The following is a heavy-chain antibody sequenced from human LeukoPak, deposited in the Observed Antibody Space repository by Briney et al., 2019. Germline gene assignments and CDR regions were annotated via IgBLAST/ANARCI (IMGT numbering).Heavy chain of an antibody. Sequence: HPGGSLRLSCAASGFTFSNYGMHWVRQAPGKGLEWVAVIWYDGTDQYYADSVKGRFTISRDNSKYTLYLQMNSLRVEDTAVYYCARDSGQYADAFDIWGQGTMVIVSS. CDR3: ARDSGQYADAFDI. V-gene: IGHV3-33*01. J-gene: IGHJ3*02. D-gene: IGHD2-2*01. CDR1: GFTFSNYG. CDR2: IWYDGTDQ.